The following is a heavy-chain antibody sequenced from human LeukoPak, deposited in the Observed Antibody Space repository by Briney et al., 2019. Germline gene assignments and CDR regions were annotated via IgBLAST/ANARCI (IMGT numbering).Heavy chain of an antibody. V-gene: IGHV4-34*01. CDR2: IKESETT. CDR3: AREGLGNVHNPLGY. J-gene: IGHJ4*02. D-gene: IGHD1-1*01. CDR1: GGSLSGYY. Sequence: PSETLSLTCAVYGGSLSGYYWSWIRQPPGKGLEWIGEIKESETTNYNPSLKSRVTISIDTSKNQFSLKLSSVTAADTAVYYCAREGLGNVHNPLGYWGQGTLVTVSS.